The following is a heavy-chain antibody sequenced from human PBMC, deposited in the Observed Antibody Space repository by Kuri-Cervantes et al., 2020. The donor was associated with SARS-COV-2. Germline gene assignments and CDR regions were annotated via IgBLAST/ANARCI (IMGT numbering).Heavy chain of an antibody. CDR1: GYTFTGYY. CDR2: INPNSGGT. Sequence: ASVKVSCKASGYTFTGYYMHWVRQAPGQGLEWMGWINPNSGGTNYAQKFQGRVTMTRDTPISTAYMELSRLRSDDTAVYYCARVTRYSSSSASDDYYYYMDVWGKGTTVTVSS. V-gene: IGHV1-2*02. J-gene: IGHJ6*03. CDR3: ARVTRYSSSSASDDYYYYMDV. D-gene: IGHD6-6*01.